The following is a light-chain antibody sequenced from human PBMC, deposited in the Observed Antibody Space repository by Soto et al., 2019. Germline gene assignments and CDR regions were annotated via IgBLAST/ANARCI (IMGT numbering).Light chain of an antibody. J-gene: IGKJ1*01. CDR2: GAS. CDR3: KQFNNWPLT. CDR1: QSVSSN. V-gene: IGKV3-15*01. Sequence: EIVMTQSPATLSVSPGYRATLSSRASQSVSSNLAWYQQKPGQAPRLLIYGASTRATGIPARFSGSGSGTEFTLTISSLQSEEFAVYYCKQFNNWPLTVGQGNKVDIK.